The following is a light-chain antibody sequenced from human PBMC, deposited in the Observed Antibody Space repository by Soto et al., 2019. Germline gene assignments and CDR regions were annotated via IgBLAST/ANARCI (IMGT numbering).Light chain of an antibody. CDR3: ATWDDSRNGYV. V-gene: IGLV1-44*01. Sequence: QPVLTQPPSASGTPGQRVTISASGSSSNIGSNPVSWYQQRPGTAPKLLIYDNDERPSGVPVRFSGSKSATSASLAISGLQSEDEGDYYCATWDDSRNGYVFGPGTKVTVL. CDR2: DND. CDR1: SSNIGSNP. J-gene: IGLJ1*01.